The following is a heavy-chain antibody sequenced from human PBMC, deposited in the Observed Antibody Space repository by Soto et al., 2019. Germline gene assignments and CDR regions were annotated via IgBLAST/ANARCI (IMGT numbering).Heavy chain of an antibody. Sequence: SETLSLTCTVSGGSLGSYYWSWLRRPPGKGLEWIGYIFYSGSTNYNPSLKSRVTISVDTSKSQLSLRLSSVTAADTAVYYCARGFCSGTSCCSRTFDYWGQGALVTVSS. V-gene: IGHV4-59*01. CDR2: IFYSGST. J-gene: IGHJ4*02. CDR3: ARGFCSGTSCCSRTFDY. CDR1: GGSLGSYY. D-gene: IGHD2-15*01.